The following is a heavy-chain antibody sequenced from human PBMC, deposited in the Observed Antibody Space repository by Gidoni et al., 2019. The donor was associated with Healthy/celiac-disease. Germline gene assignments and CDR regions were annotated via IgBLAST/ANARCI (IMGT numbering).Heavy chain of an antibody. CDR2: TYYSGST. V-gene: IGHV4-31*03. Sequence: QVQLQESGPGLVKPSQTLSLTCTVSGCSISSGGYYWSWIRQHPGKGLEWIGYTYYSGSTYYNPSLKSRVTIPVDTSKNQFSLKLSSVTAADTAVYYCARGFQGYYDSSGYGMDVWGQGTTVTVSS. J-gene: IGHJ6*02. D-gene: IGHD3-22*01. CDR3: ARGFQGYYDSSGYGMDV. CDR1: GCSISSGGYY.